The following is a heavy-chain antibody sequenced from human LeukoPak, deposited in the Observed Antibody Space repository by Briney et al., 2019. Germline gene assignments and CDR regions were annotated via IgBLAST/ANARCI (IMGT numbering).Heavy chain of an antibody. CDR2: IYYSGST. Sequence: SETLSLTCTVSGGSISSSSYYWGWIRQPPGKGLEWIGSIYYSGSTYYNPSLKSRVTLSVDTSKNQFSLKLSSVTAADTAVYYCARVRYFDWLIDYWGQGILVTVSS. CDR1: GGSISSSSYY. V-gene: IGHV4-39*07. CDR3: ARVRYFDWLIDY. D-gene: IGHD3-9*01. J-gene: IGHJ4*02.